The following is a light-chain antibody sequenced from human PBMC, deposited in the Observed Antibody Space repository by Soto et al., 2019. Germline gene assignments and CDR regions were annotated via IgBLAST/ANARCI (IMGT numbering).Light chain of an antibody. CDR2: AAS. CDR3: LQHNSYPLT. V-gene: IGKV1-17*01. J-gene: IGKJ4*01. Sequence: DIQMTQSPSSLSASVGDRVTITCRASQGIRNDIGWYQQKPGKAPKRLIYAASILQSGVPSRFSGSGSGTEFTLTISSLQPEDFATYYCLQHNSYPLTFGGGTKVEIK. CDR1: QGIRND.